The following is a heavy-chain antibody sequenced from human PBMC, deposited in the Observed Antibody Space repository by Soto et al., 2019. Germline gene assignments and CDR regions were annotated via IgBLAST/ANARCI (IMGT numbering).Heavy chain of an antibody. CDR3: ARGHVHGSGRYGRAV. CDR2: INHSGST. D-gene: IGHD3-10*01. V-gene: IGHV4-34*01. Sequence: SETLSLTCAVYGGSFSGYYWSWIRQPPGKGLEWIGEINHSGSTNYNPSLKSRVPISVDTSKNQFSLKLSSVTAADTVVFYCARGHVHGSGRYGRAVWGQGTTVTVSS. CDR1: GGSFSGYY. J-gene: IGHJ6*02.